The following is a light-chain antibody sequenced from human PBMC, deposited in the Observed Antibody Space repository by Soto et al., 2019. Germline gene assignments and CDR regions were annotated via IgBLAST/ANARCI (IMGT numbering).Light chain of an antibody. J-gene: IGLJ1*01. Sequence: SYELTQPPSVSVAPGQTASITCGGNNLGGKSVHWYQQKPGQAPVLVVYDDSDRPSGIPERFSGSVSGNTATLTISRVEAGDEADYYCQVWDAGSDHVVFGTGTKLTVL. CDR3: QVWDAGSDHVV. CDR2: DDS. CDR1: NLGGKS. V-gene: IGLV3-21*02.